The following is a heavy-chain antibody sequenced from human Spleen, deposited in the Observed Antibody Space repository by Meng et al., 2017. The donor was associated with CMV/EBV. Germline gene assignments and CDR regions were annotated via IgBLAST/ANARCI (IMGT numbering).Heavy chain of an antibody. V-gene: IGHV4-38-2*02. CDR2: IYHSGST. CDR3: ARDVGTAVAANNWFDP. D-gene: IGHD6-19*01. CDR1: GYSISSGYY. Sequence: SETLSLTCTVSGYSISSGYYWGWIRQPPGKGLEWIGSIYHSGSTYYNPSLKSRVTISVDTSKNQFSLKLSSVTAADTAVYYCARDVGTAVAANNWFDPWGQGTLVTVPS. J-gene: IGHJ5*02.